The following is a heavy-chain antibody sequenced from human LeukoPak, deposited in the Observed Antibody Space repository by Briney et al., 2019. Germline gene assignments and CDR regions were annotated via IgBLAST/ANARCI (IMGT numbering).Heavy chain of an antibody. J-gene: IGHJ4*02. CDR2: LDPEAGET. V-gene: IGHV1-24*01. CDR1: GNTLTEFS. D-gene: IGHD3-9*01. CDR3: TSVGTSRSVDYLPLAPFHY. Sequence: ASVKVSCKVSGNTLTEFSIHWVRQAPGKGLEWMGGLDPEAGETMFAHNFLGRVTMTEDTSTDTAYMELSGLRSEATADYYCTSVGTSRSVDYLPLAPFHYWGQGTPVTVSS.